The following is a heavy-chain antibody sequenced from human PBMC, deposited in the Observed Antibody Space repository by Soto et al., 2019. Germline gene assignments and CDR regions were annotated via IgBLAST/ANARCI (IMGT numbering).Heavy chain of an antibody. J-gene: IGHJ4*02. Sequence: QVQLVESGGGLVKPGGSLRLSCAASGFTFSDYYMSWIRQAPGKGLEWVSYISSSSSYTNYADSVKGRFTISRDNAKNSLYLQMNSLRAEDTAVYYCARNPPAALSSLDYWGQGTLVTVSS. D-gene: IGHD2-2*01. V-gene: IGHV3-11*06. CDR3: ARNPPAALSSLDY. CDR2: ISSSSSYT. CDR1: GFTFSDYY.